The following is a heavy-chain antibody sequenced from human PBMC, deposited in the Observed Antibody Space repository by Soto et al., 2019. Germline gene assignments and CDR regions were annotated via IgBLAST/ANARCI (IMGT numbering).Heavy chain of an antibody. J-gene: IGHJ4*02. V-gene: IGHV3-9*01. CDR3: AKSALDDILTGFDY. CDR1: GFTFDDYA. Sequence: PGGSLRLSCAASGFTFDDYAMHWVRQAPGKGLEWVSGISWNSGSIGYADSVKGRFTISRDNAKNSLYLQMNSLRAEDTALYYCAKSALDDILTGFDYWGQGILVTVSS. D-gene: IGHD3-9*01. CDR2: ISWNSGSI.